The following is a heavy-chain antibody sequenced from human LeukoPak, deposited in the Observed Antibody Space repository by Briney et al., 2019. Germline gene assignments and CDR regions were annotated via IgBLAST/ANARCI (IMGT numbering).Heavy chain of an antibody. D-gene: IGHD6-19*01. J-gene: IGHJ3*02. CDR2: IYPGDSDT. CDR3: ARQSSGWYPYDAFDI. CDR1: GSIFTSYW. V-gene: IGHV5-51*01. Sequence: GESLQISCKGSGSIFTSYWIGGVRQLPGKGLEWMGIIYPGDSDTRYSPSFQGQVTISADKSISTAYLQWSSLKASDTAMYYCARQSSGWYPYDAFDIWGQGTMVTVSS.